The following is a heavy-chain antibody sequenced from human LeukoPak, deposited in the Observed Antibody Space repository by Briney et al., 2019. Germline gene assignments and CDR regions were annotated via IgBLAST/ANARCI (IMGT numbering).Heavy chain of an antibody. V-gene: IGHV4-38-2*02. D-gene: IGHD3-10*01. CDR3: ASSVLLWFGELKDDY. Sequence: SETLSLTCTVSGYSISSGYYWGWIRQPPGKGLEWIGSIYHSGSTYYNPSLKSRVTISVDTSKNQFSLKLSSVTAADTAVYYCASSVLLWFGELKDDYWGQGTLVTVSS. CDR2: IYHSGST. CDR1: GYSISSGYY. J-gene: IGHJ4*02.